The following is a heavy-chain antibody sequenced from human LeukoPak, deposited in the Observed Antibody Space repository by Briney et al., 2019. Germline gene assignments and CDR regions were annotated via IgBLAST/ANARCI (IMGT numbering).Heavy chain of an antibody. CDR1: GSTVSSNY. CDR2: IYSGGST. CDR3: ARLGRFLEWFFDY. J-gene: IGHJ4*02. Sequence: GGSLRLSCAASGSTVSSNYMSWVRQAPGKGLEWVSVIYSGGSTYYADSVKGRFTISRDNSKNTLYLQMNSLRAEDTAVYYCARLGRFLEWFFDYWGQGTLVTVSS. D-gene: IGHD3-3*01. V-gene: IGHV3-53*01.